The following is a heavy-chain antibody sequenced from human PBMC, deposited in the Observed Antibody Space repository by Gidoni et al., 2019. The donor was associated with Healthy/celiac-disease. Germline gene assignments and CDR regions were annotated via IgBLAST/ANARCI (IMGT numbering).Heavy chain of an antibody. CDR3: ARYSSSSRYYYYMDV. CDR1: GFTFSSYR. Sequence: EVQLVESGGGLVKPGGSLRLSCAASGFTFSSYRMNWVRQAPGKGLEWVSSISSSSSYIYYADSVKGRFTISRDNAKNSLYLQMNSLRAEDTAVYYCARYSSSSRYYYYMDVWGKGTTVTVSS. D-gene: IGHD6-6*01. J-gene: IGHJ6*03. V-gene: IGHV3-21*01. CDR2: ISSSSSYI.